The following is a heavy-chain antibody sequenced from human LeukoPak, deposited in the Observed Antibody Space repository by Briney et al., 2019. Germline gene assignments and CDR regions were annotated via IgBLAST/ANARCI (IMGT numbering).Heavy chain of an antibody. CDR1: GGSISSYY. D-gene: IGHD4-17*01. V-gene: IGHV4-59*01. CDR3: ARERYGDYLG. J-gene: IGHJ4*02. CDR2: IYYSGST. Sequence: SETLSLTCTVSGGSISSYYWSWIRQPPGKGLEWIGYIYYSGSTNYNPSLKSRVTISVDTSKNQFSLKLSSVTAADTAVYYCARERYGDYLGWGQGTLVTVSS.